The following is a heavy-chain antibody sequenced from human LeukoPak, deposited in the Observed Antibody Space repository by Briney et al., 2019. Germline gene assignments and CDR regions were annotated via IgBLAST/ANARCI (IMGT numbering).Heavy chain of an antibody. CDR2: VYYSGST. J-gene: IGHJ4*02. Sequence: SETLSLTCTVSGGSISSSSYYWGWIRQPPGKGLEWIGSVYYSGSTYYNPSLKSRVTISADTSKNQFSLKLNSLTTADTAVYYCTRGAGWLIDYWGQGILVTVSS. CDR3: TRGAGWLIDY. V-gene: IGHV4-39*07. D-gene: IGHD3-16*01. CDR1: GGSISSSSYY.